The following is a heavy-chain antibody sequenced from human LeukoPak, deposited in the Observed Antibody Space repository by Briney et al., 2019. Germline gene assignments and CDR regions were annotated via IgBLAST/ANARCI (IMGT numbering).Heavy chain of an antibody. Sequence: SETLSLTCTVSGGSISSYYWSWIRQPPGKGLEWIGYIFYSGSTNYNPSLKSRVTISVDTSKTQFSLKLSSVTAADTAVYYCARDMDYYASGSLAGNWFDPWGQGTLVTVS. V-gene: IGHV4-59*01. CDR3: ARDMDYYASGSLAGNWFDP. J-gene: IGHJ5*02. CDR1: GGSISSYY. D-gene: IGHD3-10*01. CDR2: IFYSGST.